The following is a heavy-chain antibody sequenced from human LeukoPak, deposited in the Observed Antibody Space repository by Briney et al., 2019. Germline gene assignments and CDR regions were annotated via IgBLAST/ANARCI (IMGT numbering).Heavy chain of an antibody. D-gene: IGHD6-19*01. CDR3: ARGLQWGFDW. CDR2: ITGSSTPI. Sequence: PGGSLRLSCEASGFNFNIYSMNWVRQAPGKGLEWVSYITGSSTPIYYGGSVKGRFTISRDNAKNSLYLQMNSLRVEDTAVYYCARGLQWGFDWWGQGTLVTVSS. CDR1: GFNFNIYS. J-gene: IGHJ4*02. V-gene: IGHV3-48*01.